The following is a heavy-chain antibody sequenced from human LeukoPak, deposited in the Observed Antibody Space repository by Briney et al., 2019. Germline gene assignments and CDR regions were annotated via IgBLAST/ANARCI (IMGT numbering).Heavy chain of an antibody. CDR2: ISGSGAST. V-gene: IGHV3-23*01. D-gene: IGHD1-26*01. J-gene: IGHJ4*02. Sequence: GGSLRLSCLTSGFTLSTNAMSWVRQAPGKGLEWTSGISGSGASTYYADSVKGRFTNSRDDSRNTLYLQMNSLRGDDTAVYYCAKDVGKWESLHFFDYWGQGTLVTVSS. CDR1: GFTLSTNA. CDR3: AKDVGKWESLHFFDY.